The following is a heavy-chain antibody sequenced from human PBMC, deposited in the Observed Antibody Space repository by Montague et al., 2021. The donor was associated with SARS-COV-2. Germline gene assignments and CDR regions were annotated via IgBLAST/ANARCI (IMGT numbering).Heavy chain of an antibody. Sequence: STYYADSVKGRFTISRDNSKNTLFLQMNSLRAEDTAVYYCAKGGVVVVADTDLDYGGQGSL. V-gene: IGHV3-23*01. J-gene: IGHJ4*02. D-gene: IGHD2-15*01. CDR3: AKGGVVVVADTDLDY. CDR2: ST.